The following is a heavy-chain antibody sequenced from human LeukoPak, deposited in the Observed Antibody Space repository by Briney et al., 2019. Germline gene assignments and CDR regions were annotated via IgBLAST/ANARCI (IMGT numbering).Heavy chain of an antibody. Sequence: ASVKVSCKASGYTFTSYGISWVRQAPGQGLKWMGWISAYNGNTNYAQKLQGRVTMTTDTSTSTAYMELRSLRSDDTAVYYCARDPLYCSGGSCYGTPGDYWGQGTLVTVSS. CDR3: ARDPLYCSGGSCYGTPGDY. J-gene: IGHJ4*02. D-gene: IGHD2-15*01. CDR1: GYTFTSYG. V-gene: IGHV1-18*01. CDR2: ISAYNGNT.